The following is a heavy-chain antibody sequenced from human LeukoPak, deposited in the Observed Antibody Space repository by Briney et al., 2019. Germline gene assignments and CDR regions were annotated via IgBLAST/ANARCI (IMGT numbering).Heavy chain of an antibody. CDR3: AKRARYCGGGSCYDDAFDI. Sequence: GGSLRLSCAASGFSFSSYAMNWVRQAPGKGLEWVSIISGSGGSTYYADSVKGRFTISRDNSRSTLYLQMNSLRAEDTAVYYCAKRARYCGGGSCYDDAFDIWGQGTMVTVSS. CDR2: ISGSGGST. CDR1: GFSFSSYA. V-gene: IGHV3-23*01. J-gene: IGHJ3*02. D-gene: IGHD2-15*01.